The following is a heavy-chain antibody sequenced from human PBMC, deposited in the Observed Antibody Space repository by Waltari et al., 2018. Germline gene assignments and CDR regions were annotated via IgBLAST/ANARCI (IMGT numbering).Heavy chain of an antibody. J-gene: IGHJ4*02. Sequence: QVQLVESGGGVVQPGRSLRLSCAASGFTFSSYGMHWVRQAPGKWLEWLAVIWYDGSNKYYADSVKGRFTISRDNSKNTLYLQMNSLRAEDTAVYYCARDLAVSYYFDYWGQGTLVTVSS. CDR2: IWYDGSNK. V-gene: IGHV3-33*01. CDR1: GFTFSSYG. D-gene: IGHD6-19*01. CDR3: ARDLAVSYYFDY.